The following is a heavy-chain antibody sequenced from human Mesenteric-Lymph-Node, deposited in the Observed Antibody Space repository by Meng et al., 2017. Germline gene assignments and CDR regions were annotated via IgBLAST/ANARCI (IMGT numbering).Heavy chain of an antibody. CDR2: ISYDGSNK. CDR1: GFTFSSNA. Sequence: GESLKISCAASGFTFSSNAMHWVRQAPGKGLEWVAVISYDGSNKYYADSVKGRFTISRDNSKNTLYLQMNTLTPEDTAVYYCAELGSSSETLWGQGTLVTVAS. V-gene: IGHV3-30*07. D-gene: IGHD6-13*01. J-gene: IGHJ4*02. CDR3: AELGSSSETL.